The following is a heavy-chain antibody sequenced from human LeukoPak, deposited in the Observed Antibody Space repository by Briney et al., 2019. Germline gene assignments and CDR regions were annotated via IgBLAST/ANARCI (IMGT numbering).Heavy chain of an antibody. V-gene: IGHV1-24*01. J-gene: IGHJ3*02. CDR3: ARLYYYDSSGYYNDAFDI. CDR1: GYTLTELS. D-gene: IGHD3-22*01. Sequence: ASVKVSCKVSGYTLTELSTHWVRQAPGKGLEWMGGFDPEDGETIYAQKFQGRVTMTEDTSTDTAYMELSSLRSEDTAVYYCARLYYYDSSGYYNDAFDIWGQGTMVTVSS. CDR2: FDPEDGET.